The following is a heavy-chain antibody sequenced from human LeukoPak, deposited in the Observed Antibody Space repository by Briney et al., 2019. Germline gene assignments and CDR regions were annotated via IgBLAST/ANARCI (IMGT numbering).Heavy chain of an antibody. CDR3: LVDIVATITVDY. Sequence: GGSLRLSCAASGFTFSSYGMHWVRQAPGKGLEWVAFIRYDGSNKYYADSVKGRFTISRDNSKNTLYLQMNSLRAEDTAVYYCLVDIVATITVDYWGQGTLVTVSS. V-gene: IGHV3-30*02. CDR2: IRYDGSNK. D-gene: IGHD5-12*01. J-gene: IGHJ4*02. CDR1: GFTFSSYG.